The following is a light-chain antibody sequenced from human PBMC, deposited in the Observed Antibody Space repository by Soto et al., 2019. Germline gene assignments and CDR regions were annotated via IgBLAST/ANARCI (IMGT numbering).Light chain of an antibody. V-gene: IGKV1-39*01. CDR3: QQYKSHRRT. CDR1: QSISSY. Sequence: DIQMTQSPSSLSASVGDRVTITCRASQSISSYLNWYQQKPGKAPKLLIYAASSLQSGVPSRFSGSGSGTDFTLTISSLQPDDFATYYCQQYKSHRRTFXQGTKVDIK. CDR2: AAS. J-gene: IGKJ1*01.